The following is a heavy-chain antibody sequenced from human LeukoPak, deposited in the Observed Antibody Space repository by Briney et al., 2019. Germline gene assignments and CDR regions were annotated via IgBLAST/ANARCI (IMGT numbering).Heavy chain of an antibody. V-gene: IGHV3-23*01. CDR1: GFTFSSYA. CDR3: ANEQGATVTPPTFDY. CDR2: ISGSGGST. Sequence: GGSLRLSCAASGFTFSSYAMSWVRQAPGKGLEWVSAISGSGGSTYYADSVKGRFTISRDNSKNTLYLQMNSLRAEDTAVYYCANEQGATVTPPTFDYWGQGTLVTVSS. D-gene: IGHD4-11*01. J-gene: IGHJ4*02.